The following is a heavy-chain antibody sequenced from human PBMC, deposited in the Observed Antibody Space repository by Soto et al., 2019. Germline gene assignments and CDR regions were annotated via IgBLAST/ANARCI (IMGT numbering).Heavy chain of an antibody. Sequence: QVQLVQSGAEVKKPGSSVKVSCKASGGTFSSYTISWVRQAPGQGLEWMGRIIPILGIANYAQKFQGRVTITADKSTSTAYMELSSLRSEDTAVYYCARGYGDSNAFDIWCQGTMVTVSS. V-gene: IGHV1-69*02. CDR1: GGTFSSYT. CDR2: IIPILGIA. D-gene: IGHD4-17*01. J-gene: IGHJ3*02. CDR3: ARGYGDSNAFDI.